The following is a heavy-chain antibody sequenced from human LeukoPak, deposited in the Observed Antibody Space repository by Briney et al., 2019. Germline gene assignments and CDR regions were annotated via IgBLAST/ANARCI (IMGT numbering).Heavy chain of an antibody. Sequence: GGSLRLSCAASGFTFSTYTMNWVRQAPGKGLEWVANIKPDGSETFYVESVKGRFTISRDNAKNSLYLQMNSLRAEDTAVYYCTRIIVEVPGVSDYCDSWGQGTLVTVSS. CDR2: IKPDGSET. V-gene: IGHV3-7*05. D-gene: IGHD2-2*01. J-gene: IGHJ4*02. CDR3: TRIIVEVPGVSDYCDS. CDR1: GFTFSTYT.